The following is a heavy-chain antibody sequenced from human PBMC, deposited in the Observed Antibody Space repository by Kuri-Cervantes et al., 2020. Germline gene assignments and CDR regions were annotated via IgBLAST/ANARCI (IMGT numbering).Heavy chain of an antibody. Sequence: LSLTCAASGFTFSSYAMSWVRQAPGKGLEWVSAISGSGGSTYYADSVKGRFTISRDSAKNSLYLQMNSLSAEDTAVYYCARGRRGSSAWSSVESYHYWGQGTLVTVSS. CDR3: ARGRRGSSAWSSVESYHY. CDR1: GFTFSSYA. D-gene: IGHD6-19*01. CDR2: ISGSGGST. V-gene: IGHV3-23*01. J-gene: IGHJ1*01.